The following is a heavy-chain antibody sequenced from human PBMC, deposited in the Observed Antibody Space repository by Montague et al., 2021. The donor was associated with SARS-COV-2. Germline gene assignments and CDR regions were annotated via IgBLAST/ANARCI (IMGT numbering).Heavy chain of an antibody. CDR2: INHSGST. CDR3: ARSGWVQLVRDRYCSYDGMDV. V-gene: IGHV4-34*01. J-gene: IGHJ6*02. CDR1: GGSFSGYY. D-gene: IGHD6-6*01. Sequence: SETLSLTCAVYGGSFSGYYWSWIRQPPGKGLEWIGEINHSGSTNYNPSLKSRVTISVDTSKNQFSLKLSSVTAADTAVYYCARSGWVQLVRDRYCSYDGMDVWGQGTTVTVSS.